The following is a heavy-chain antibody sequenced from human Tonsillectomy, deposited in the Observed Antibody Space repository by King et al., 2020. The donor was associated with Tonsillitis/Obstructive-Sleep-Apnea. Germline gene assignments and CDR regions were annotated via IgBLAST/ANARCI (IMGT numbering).Heavy chain of an antibody. Sequence: QLQQSGPGLGKPSQTLSLTCAISGDSVSSNSAAWNWIRQSPSRGLEWLGRTYYRSKWYTDYAVSVKSRITINPDTSRNQFSLQLNSVTSEDTAVYYCARDGLLTGARGYFDYWGQGTLVPVSS. J-gene: IGHJ4*02. V-gene: IGHV6-1*01. CDR1: GDSVSSNSAA. CDR2: TYYRSKWYT. D-gene: IGHD1-20*01. CDR3: ARDGLLTGARGYFDY.